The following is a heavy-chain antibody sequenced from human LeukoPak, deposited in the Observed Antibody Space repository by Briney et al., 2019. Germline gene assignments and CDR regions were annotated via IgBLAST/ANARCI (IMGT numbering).Heavy chain of an antibody. Sequence: GASVKVSCKASGGTFSSYAISWVRQAPGQGLEWMGRIIPIFGTANYAQKFQGRVMITTDESTSTAYMELSSLRSEDTAVYYCARGDIYYYDSSGFLDYWGQGTLVTVSS. D-gene: IGHD3-22*01. V-gene: IGHV1-69*05. CDR2: IIPIFGTA. J-gene: IGHJ4*02. CDR3: ARGDIYYYDSSGFLDY. CDR1: GGTFSSYA.